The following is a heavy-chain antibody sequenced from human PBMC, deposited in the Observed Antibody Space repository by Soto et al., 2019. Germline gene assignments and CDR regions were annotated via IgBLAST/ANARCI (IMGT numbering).Heavy chain of an antibody. CDR1: GGSISSGGYY. V-gene: IGHV4-31*03. D-gene: IGHD4-4*01. J-gene: IGHJ4*02. CDR3: ARGADYSKTGY. Sequence: SETLSLTCTVSGGSISSGGYYWSWIRQHPGKGLEWIGCVFNSGSTYYNPSLESRLTISVDTSKNQFSLRLSSVTAADTAVYYCARGADYSKTGYWGQGTLVTVSS. CDR2: VFNSGST.